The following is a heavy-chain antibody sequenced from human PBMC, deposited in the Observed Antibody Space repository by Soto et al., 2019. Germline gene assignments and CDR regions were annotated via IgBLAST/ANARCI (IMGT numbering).Heavy chain of an antibody. CDR3: ESQWEQSGYYYGMDV. J-gene: IGHJ6*02. V-gene: IGHV1-8*01. D-gene: IGHD1-26*01. CDR1: GYTVTSYD. Sequence: QVHLVQSGAEVKKPGASVKFSCKASGYTVTSYDINWVRQATGQGLEWMGWMSPNSGNTCYAQNFQGRVTMTRDTSISTAYMELGSLRSEDTDVYYCESQWEQSGYYYGMDVWGQGTTVTVSS. CDR2: MSPNSGNT.